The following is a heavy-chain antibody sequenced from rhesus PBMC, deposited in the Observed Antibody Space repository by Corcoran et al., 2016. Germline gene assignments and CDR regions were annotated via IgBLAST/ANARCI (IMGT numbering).Heavy chain of an antibody. CDR1: GFSNRGGYYL. J-gene: IGHJ4*01. V-gene: IGHV4S12*01. Sequence: QVQLQESGPGLVKPSETLSLTCAVSGFSNRGGYYLWSWIRQPPGKGLEWLGGSYSSRGNTYYNPYIKSRLTISKDTSKNQFSLKLNSVTAADTAVYYCARSIAVAGPLDYWGQGVLVTVSS. CDR2: SYSSRGNT. CDR3: ARSIAVAGPLDY. D-gene: IGHD6-37*01.